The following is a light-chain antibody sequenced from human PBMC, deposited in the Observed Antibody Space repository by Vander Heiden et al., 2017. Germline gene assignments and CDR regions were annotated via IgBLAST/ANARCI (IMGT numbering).Light chain of an antibody. CDR2: GAS. Sequence: ELVMTQPPATLSVSPGERATLSCRASQSVSSNLAWYQQKPGQAPRLLIYGASTRATGIPARFSGSGSGTEFTLTISSLQSEDFAVYYWQQYNNWPLTFGGGTKVEIK. CDR3: QQYNNWPLT. J-gene: IGKJ4*01. CDR1: QSVSSN. V-gene: IGKV3-15*01.